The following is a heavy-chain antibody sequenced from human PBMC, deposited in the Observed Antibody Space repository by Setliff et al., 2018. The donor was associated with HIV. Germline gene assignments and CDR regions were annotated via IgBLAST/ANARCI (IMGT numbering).Heavy chain of an antibody. J-gene: IGHJ4*02. D-gene: IGHD5-12*01. V-gene: IGHV4-34*01. CDR3: AKSPGFTGYGGSG. Sequence: PSETLSLTCAVYGASFSDYSWSWIRQPPGKGLEWIGEINHSGSTNYNPSLKTRVAISVDTSKNQFSLKLTSVTAADTAVYYCAKSPGFTGYGGSGWGQGTLVPSPQ. CDR2: INHSGST. CDR1: GASFSDYS.